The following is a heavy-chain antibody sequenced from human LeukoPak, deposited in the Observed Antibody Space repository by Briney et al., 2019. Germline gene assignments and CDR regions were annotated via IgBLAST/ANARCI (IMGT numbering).Heavy chain of an antibody. CDR1: GFTFSSYS. CDR2: ISSSSYI. Sequence: GGSLRLSCAASGFTFSSYSMNWVRQAPGKGLEWVSSISSSSYIYYADSVKGRFTISRDNAKNSLYLQMNSLRAEDTALYYCAKDIWAGDCSSTSCSSVFDYWGQGTLVTVSS. V-gene: IGHV3-21*04. CDR3: AKDIWAGDCSSTSCSSVFDY. J-gene: IGHJ4*02. D-gene: IGHD2-2*01.